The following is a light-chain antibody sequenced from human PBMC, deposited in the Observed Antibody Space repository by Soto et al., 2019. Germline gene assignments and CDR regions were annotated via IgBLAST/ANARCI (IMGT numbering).Light chain of an antibody. CDR1: QSVSSY. CDR2: DAS. J-gene: IGKJ5*01. V-gene: IGKV3-11*01. Sequence: EIVMTQSPVTLSVSPGERVTLSCRASQSVSSYLAWYQQKPCQAPRLLIYDASNRATGIPARFSGSGSGTDFTLTISSLEPEDFAVYYCQQRSNWPTITFGQGTRLEIK. CDR3: QQRSNWPTIT.